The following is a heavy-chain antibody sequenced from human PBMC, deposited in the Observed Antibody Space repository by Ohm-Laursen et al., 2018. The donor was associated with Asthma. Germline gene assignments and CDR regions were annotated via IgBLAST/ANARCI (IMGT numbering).Heavy chain of an antibody. CDR2: ISSSSSTI. CDR3: ARESRYSSEKNFYYGMDV. CDR1: GFTFSSYS. D-gene: IGHD6-19*01. Sequence: GSLRLSCSASGFTFSSYSMNWVRQAPGKGLEWVSYISSSSSTIYYADSVKGRFTISRDNAKNSLYLQMNSLRDEDTAVYYCARESRYSSEKNFYYGMDVWGQGTTVTVSS. V-gene: IGHV3-48*02. J-gene: IGHJ6*02.